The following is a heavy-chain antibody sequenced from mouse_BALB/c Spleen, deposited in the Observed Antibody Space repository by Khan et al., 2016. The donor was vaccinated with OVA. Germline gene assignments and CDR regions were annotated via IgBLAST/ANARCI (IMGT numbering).Heavy chain of an antibody. CDR2: ISYSDST. V-gene: IGHV3-2*02. J-gene: IGHJ4*01. D-gene: IGHD1-1*01. CDR1: GYSITSNYA. Sequence: EVQLLESGPGLVKPSQSLSLTCTVTGYSITSNYAWNWIRQFPGNKLEWMGYISYSDSTSYNPSLKSRISITRATSKNQFFLQLNSVTTEDTATYYCARGNYYGYAMDYWGQGISVTVSS. CDR3: ARGNYYGYAMDY.